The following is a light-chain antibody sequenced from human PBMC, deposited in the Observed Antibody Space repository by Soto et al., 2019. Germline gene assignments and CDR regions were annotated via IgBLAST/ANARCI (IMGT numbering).Light chain of an antibody. V-gene: IGKV3-20*01. CDR1: QSVSSSY. CDR2: GAS. Sequence: ETVLTQSPATLSVSPGERATLSCRASQSVSSSYLAWYQQKPGQAPRLLIYGASSRATGIPDRFSGSGSGTDFTLTISRLEPEDFAVYYCKQYGSSPQTFGQGTKVDIK. J-gene: IGKJ1*01. CDR3: KQYGSSPQT.